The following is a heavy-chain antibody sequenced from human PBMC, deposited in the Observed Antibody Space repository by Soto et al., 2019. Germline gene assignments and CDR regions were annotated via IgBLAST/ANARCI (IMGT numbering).Heavy chain of an antibody. CDR2: INHSGST. D-gene: IGHD4-17*01. J-gene: IGHJ4*02. Sequence: SETLSLTCAVYGGSFSGYYWSWIRQPPGKGLEWIGEINHSGSTNYNPSLKSRVTISVDTSKNQFSLKLSSVTAADTAVYYCARGFLHNYGDYKDWGRGPLVTVPS. CDR1: GGSFSGYY. V-gene: IGHV4-34*01. CDR3: ARGFLHNYGDYKD.